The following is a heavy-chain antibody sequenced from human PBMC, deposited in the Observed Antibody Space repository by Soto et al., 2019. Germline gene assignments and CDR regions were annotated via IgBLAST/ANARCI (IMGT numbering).Heavy chain of an antibody. CDR2: IIPIFGTA. V-gene: IGHV1-69*13. CDR3: ATGLRDGYICASYYFDY. D-gene: IGHD5-12*01. Sequence: GASVKVSCKASGGTFSSYAISWVRQAPGQGLEWMGGIIPIFGTANYAQKFQGRVTITADESTSTAYMELSSLRSEDTAVYYCATGLRDGYICASYYFDYWGQGTLVTVSS. J-gene: IGHJ4*02. CDR1: GGTFSSYA.